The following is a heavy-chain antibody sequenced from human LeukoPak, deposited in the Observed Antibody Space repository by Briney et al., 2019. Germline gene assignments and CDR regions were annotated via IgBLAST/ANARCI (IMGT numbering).Heavy chain of an antibody. CDR3: ARTAMERDYFDY. CDR2: IDSGGST. J-gene: IGHJ4*02. CDR1: GFTVSSNY. D-gene: IGHD5-18*01. V-gene: IGHV3-53*01. Sequence: GGSLRLSCAASGFTVSSNYMSWVRQAPGPGLEWFSVIDSGGSTYYADSMKGRFTISRDNSKNTLYLQMNSLRAEDTAVYYCARTAMERDYFDYWGQGTRVTVSS.